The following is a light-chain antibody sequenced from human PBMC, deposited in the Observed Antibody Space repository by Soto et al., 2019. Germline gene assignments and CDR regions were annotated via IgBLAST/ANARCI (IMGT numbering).Light chain of an antibody. Sequence: EIVLTQSPGTLSLSPGERATLSCRASQSVSSSYLAWYQQKPGQAPRLLIYGASSRATGSPDRFSGSGSGRDFTLTISTLEPEDFAVYYCQQYGSSPYTFGQGTRLEIK. CDR1: QSVSSSY. J-gene: IGKJ2*01. CDR3: QQYGSSPYT. V-gene: IGKV3-20*01. CDR2: GAS.